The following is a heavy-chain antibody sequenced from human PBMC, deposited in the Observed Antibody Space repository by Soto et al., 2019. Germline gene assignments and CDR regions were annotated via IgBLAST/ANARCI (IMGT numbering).Heavy chain of an antibody. Sequence: EVQLVESGGGLVKPGGSLRLSCAASGFTFSNAWMSWVRQAPGEGLEWVGRIKSKTDGGTTDYAAPVKGRFTISRDDSKNTLYLQMNSLKTEDTAVYYCTTDRRRRWRQWELRPYWGQGTLVTVSS. CDR3: TTDRRRRWRQWELRPY. J-gene: IGHJ4*02. D-gene: IGHD1-26*01. CDR1: GFTFSNAW. V-gene: IGHV3-15*01. CDR2: IKSKTDGGTT.